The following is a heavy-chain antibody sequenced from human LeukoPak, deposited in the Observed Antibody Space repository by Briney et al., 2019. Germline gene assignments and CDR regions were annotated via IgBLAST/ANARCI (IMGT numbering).Heavy chain of an antibody. Sequence: TGGSLRLSCAASGFTFSSYSMNWVRQAPGKGLEWVSSISSSSSYIYYADSVKGRFTISRDNAKNSLYLQMNSLRAEDTAVYYCARGSRIAVAGTFDYWGQGTLVTVSS. D-gene: IGHD6-19*01. V-gene: IGHV3-21*01. CDR1: GFTFSSYS. CDR2: ISSSSSYI. J-gene: IGHJ4*02. CDR3: ARGSRIAVAGTFDY.